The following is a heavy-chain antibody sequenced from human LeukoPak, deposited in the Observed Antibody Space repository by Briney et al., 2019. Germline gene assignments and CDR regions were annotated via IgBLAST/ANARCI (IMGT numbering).Heavy chain of an antibody. V-gene: IGHV4-4*02. CDR2: IYHSGST. CDR1: GGSISSSNW. CDR3: ARDKFPLVGATGDDAFDI. J-gene: IGHJ3*02. Sequence: SETLPLTCGVSGGSISSSNWWSWVRQPPGKGLEWIGEIYHSGSTNYNPSLKSRVTISVDKSKKQFSLKLRSVTAADTAVYYCARDKFPLVGATGDDAFDIWGQGTMVIVSS. D-gene: IGHD1-26*01.